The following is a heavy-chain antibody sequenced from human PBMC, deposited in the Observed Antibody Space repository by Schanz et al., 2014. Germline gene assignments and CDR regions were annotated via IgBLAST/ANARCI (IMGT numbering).Heavy chain of an antibody. CDR1: GFIFGSSV. J-gene: IGHJ3*02. D-gene: IGHD4-17*01. CDR2: ITYNGGTI. V-gene: IGHV3-48*03. Sequence: EVQLLESGGGLVQPGGSLRLSCAASGFIFGSSVMAWVRQAPGKGLEWISYITYNGGTIYYADSVTGRFTISRDNAKNTLYLQMNTLRAEDTTVYYCARKMKLGVYGGKRHDSLDIWGQGTMVTVSS. CDR3: ARKMKLGVYGGKRHDSLDI.